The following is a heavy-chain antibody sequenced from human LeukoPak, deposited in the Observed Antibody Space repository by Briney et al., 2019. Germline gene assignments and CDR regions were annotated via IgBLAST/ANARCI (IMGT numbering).Heavy chain of an antibody. V-gene: IGHV1-18*01. CDR2: ISTYNAKT. CDR3: ARDTGSNFFDP. Sequence: ASVKVSCKASGYTFTTYGIIWVRQAPGQGLEWMGWISTYNAKTKYAQNLQGRVAMTTDTTTSTVYMGLRSLTSDDTAVYYCARDTGSNFFDPWGQGTLVTVAS. D-gene: IGHD1-26*01. J-gene: IGHJ5*02. CDR1: GYTFTTYG.